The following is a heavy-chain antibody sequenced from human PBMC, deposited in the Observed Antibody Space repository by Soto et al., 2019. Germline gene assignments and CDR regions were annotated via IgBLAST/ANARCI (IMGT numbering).Heavy chain of an antibody. CDR3: VRRHVSATGIDWFDP. CDR2: VNAGNGDT. J-gene: IGHJ5*02. V-gene: IGHV1-3*01. D-gene: IGHD6-13*01. CDR1: GYTFTSYG. Sequence: ASVTVSCKASGYTFTSYGMHWVRQAPVQRLEWMGWVNAGNGDTKYSPKFQRRVTITRHTSSSAAYMELSTLGTEDTAEYYCVRRHVSATGIDWFDPWGQGTLVTVSS.